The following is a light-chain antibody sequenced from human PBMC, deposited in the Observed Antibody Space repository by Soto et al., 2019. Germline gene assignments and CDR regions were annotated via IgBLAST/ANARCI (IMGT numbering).Light chain of an antibody. V-gene: IGLV2-14*01. CDR3: SSYTSSSKV. J-gene: IGLJ1*01. Sequence: SALTQPASVSGSPGQSITISCTGTSSDVGGYNYVSWYQQHPGKAPKLMIYDVSNWPSGVSNRFSGSKSGNTTSLTISGLQAEDEADYYCSSYTSSSKVFGTGTKVTVL. CDR2: DVS. CDR1: SSDVGGYNY.